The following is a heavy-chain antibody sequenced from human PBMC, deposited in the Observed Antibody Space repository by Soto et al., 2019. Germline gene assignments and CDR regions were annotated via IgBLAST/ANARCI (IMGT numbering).Heavy chain of an antibody. J-gene: IGHJ6*02. D-gene: IGHD3-3*01. Sequence: GGSLRLSCAGSGFTFSSYAMNWVRQAPGKGLEWVAVISYEGSNKYYADSVKGRFTISRDNSKNTLYLQMNSLRAQDTAVYYCARVPVHDFWSGYKADYYYGMDVWGQGTTVTVS. CDR1: GFTFSSYA. V-gene: IGHV3-30-3*01. CDR2: ISYEGSNK. CDR3: ARVPVHDFWSGYKADYYYGMDV.